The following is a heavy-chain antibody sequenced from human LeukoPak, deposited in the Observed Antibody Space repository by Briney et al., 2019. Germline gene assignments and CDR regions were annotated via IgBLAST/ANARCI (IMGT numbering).Heavy chain of an antibody. J-gene: IGHJ4*02. D-gene: IGHD3-22*01. CDR2: ISASNGNT. CDR3: ARAQRGYYYDSSGYYSLRY. V-gene: IGHV1-18*01. Sequence: ASVKVSCKASGYTFTTYGISWVRQAPGQGLEWMGWISASNGNTNYAQRLQGRVTMTTDTSTSTAYMELRSLRSDDTAVYYCARAQRGYYYDSSGYYSLRYWGQGTLVTVSS. CDR1: GYTFTTYG.